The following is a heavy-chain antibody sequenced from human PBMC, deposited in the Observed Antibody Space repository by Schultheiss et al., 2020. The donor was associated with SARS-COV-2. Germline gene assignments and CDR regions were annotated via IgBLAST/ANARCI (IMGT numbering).Heavy chain of an antibody. D-gene: IGHD2-15*01. V-gene: IGHV4-34*01. J-gene: IGHJ4*02. CDR3: AGEVVVVAATDY. CDR2: INHSGST. Sequence: SETLSLTCAVYGGSFSGYYWSWIRQPPGKGLEWIGEINHSGSTNYNPSLKSRVTISVDTSKNQFSLKLSSVTAADTAVYYCAGEVVVVAATDYWGQGTLVTVSS. CDR1: GGSFSGYY.